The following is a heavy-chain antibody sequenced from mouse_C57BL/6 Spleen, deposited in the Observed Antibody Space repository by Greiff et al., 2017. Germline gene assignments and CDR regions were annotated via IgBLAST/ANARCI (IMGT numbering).Heavy chain of an antibody. V-gene: IGHV14-2*01. D-gene: IGHD1-1*01. J-gene: IGHJ3*01. CDR2: IDPEDGET. CDR1: GFNIKDYY. CDR3: TRTLYYYGGSLAY. Sequence: VQLQQSGAELVKPGASVKLSCTASGFNIKDYYMHWVKQRTEQGLEWIGRIDPEDGETKYAAKFQGKATITVDTSSNTAYLQLSSLTSEDTADYYCTRTLYYYGGSLAYWGQGTLVTVSA.